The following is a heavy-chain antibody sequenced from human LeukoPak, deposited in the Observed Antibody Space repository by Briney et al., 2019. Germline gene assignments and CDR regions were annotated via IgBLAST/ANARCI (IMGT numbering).Heavy chain of an antibody. CDR2: MYYSGST. CDR1: GASISSYY. D-gene: IGHD2-15*01. CDR3: ARGLVVAATTRTFDY. Sequence: SETLSLTCTVSGASISSYYWSWIRQPPGKGLEWIAFMYYSGSTNYNPSLKSRVTISVDTSKNQFSLKLRSVTAADTAVYYCARGLVVAATTRTFDYWGQGTLVTVSS. V-gene: IGHV4-59*08. J-gene: IGHJ4*02.